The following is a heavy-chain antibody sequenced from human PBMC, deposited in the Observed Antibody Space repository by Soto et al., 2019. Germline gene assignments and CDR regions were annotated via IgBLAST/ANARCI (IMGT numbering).Heavy chain of an antibody. CDR2: INAGNGNT. J-gene: IGHJ5*01. D-gene: IGHD5-18*01. CDR1: GYTFTNFA. V-gene: IGHV1-3*05. Sequence: QVQLVQSGAEEKKPGASVKVSCKASGYTFTNFAIHWVPQAPGQRLEWMGYINAGNGNTKYSQKFEGRLLFTRDTPASPAYMYLSSLRSEDTAVYYCVRDPGYRNDFDSWGQGTLVTVSS. CDR3: VRDPGYRNDFDS.